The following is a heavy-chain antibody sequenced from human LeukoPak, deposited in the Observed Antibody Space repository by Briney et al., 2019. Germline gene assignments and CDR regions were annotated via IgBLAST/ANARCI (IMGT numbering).Heavy chain of an antibody. CDR1: GFTFSNYW. CDR2: INQDGSQI. V-gene: IGHV3-7*01. CDR3: ARGHWQFEA. D-gene: IGHD1-1*01. Sequence: GGSLRLSCAASGFTFSNYWMTWVRQVPGKGLEWVAHINQDGSQISSVDSLKGRFIISRDNGKNSLILQLNSLRAEDTAVYSCARGHWQFEAGGRGTLVIVSS. J-gene: IGHJ2*01.